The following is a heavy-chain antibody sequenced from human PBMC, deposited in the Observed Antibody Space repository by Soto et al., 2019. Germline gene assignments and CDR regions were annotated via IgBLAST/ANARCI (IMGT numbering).Heavy chain of an antibody. J-gene: IGHJ4*02. CDR3: ARDFRGYSYGYDY. CDR2: ISSSSSYI. D-gene: IGHD5-18*01. Sequence: WWSLRLSCSASGFTFSSYSMNWFRQAPGKGLEWVSSISSSSSYIYYADSVKGRFTISRDNAKNSLYLQMNSLRAEDTAVYYCARDFRGYSYGYDYWGQGTLVTVSS. CDR1: GFTFSSYS. V-gene: IGHV3-21*01.